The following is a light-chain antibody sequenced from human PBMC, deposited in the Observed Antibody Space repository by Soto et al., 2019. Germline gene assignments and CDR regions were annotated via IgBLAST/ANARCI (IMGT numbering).Light chain of an antibody. CDR2: DVS. CDR1: SSDVGGYIY. Sequence: SALTQPRSVSGSPGQSVTISCTGTSSDVGGYIYVSWYQQHPGKAPKLIMYDVSQRPSGVPDRFSGSKSGNTASLTISGLQAEDEAGYHCCSFAGSYTDVSGTGTKVTVL. V-gene: IGLV2-11*01. CDR3: CSFAGSYTDV. J-gene: IGLJ1*01.